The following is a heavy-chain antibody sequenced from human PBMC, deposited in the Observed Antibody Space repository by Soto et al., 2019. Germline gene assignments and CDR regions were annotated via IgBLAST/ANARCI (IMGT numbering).Heavy chain of an antibody. CDR3: ARGYYDSSGLGYFDH. V-gene: IGHV4-30-4*01. D-gene: IGHD3-22*01. J-gene: IGHJ4*02. CDR1: GGSISSGDYY. Sequence: QVQLQESGPGLVKPSQTLSLTCTVSGGSISSGDYYWTWIRQPPGKDLEWIAYFYSNGNTYYNPSLKSLLTFSPVTSKNQFSMGLNSVTAADTAVYYCARGYYDSSGLGYFDHWGQGTLVTVSS. CDR2: FYSNGNT.